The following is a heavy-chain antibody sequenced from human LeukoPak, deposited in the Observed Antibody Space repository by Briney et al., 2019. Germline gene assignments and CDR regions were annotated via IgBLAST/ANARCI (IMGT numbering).Heavy chain of an antibody. D-gene: IGHD1-1*01. V-gene: IGHV3-23*01. CDR2: ISGSGGST. CDR3: ARNSPARERGYYDY. J-gene: IGHJ4*02. CDR1: GFTFSSYA. Sequence: GGSLRLSCAASGFTFSSYAMSWVRQAPGKGLEWVSAISGSGGSTYYADSVKGRFTISRDNSKNTLYLQMNSLRAEDTAVYYCARNSPARERGYYDYWGQGSLVTVSS.